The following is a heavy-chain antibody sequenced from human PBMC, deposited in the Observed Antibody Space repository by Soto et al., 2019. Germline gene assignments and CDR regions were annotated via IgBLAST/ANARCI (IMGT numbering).Heavy chain of an antibody. CDR3: ARTGYYDSSGYFDY. CDR2: IYYSGST. V-gene: IGHV4-59*01. D-gene: IGHD3-22*01. Sequence: SETLSLTCTVSGGSISSYHWSWIRQPPGKGLEWIGYIYYSGSTNYNPSLKSRVTISVDTSKNQFSLKLSSVTAADTAVYYCARTGYYDSSGYFDYWGQGTLVTVSS. J-gene: IGHJ4*02. CDR1: GGSISSYH.